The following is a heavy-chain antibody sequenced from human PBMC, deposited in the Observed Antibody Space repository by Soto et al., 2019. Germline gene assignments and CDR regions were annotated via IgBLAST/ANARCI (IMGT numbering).Heavy chain of an antibody. CDR1: GYTFTSYA. Sequence: ASVKVSCNASGYTFTSYAMHWVRQYPGKRLEWMGWINAGNGNTKYSQKFQGRVTMTRDTSASTAYMELSSMRSEDTAVYYCATGLGSADIVVVPAALYAFDIWVQGTMVTVSS. CDR3: ATGLGSADIVVVPAALYAFDI. J-gene: IGHJ3*02. V-gene: IGHV1-3*01. D-gene: IGHD2-2*01. CDR2: INAGNGNT.